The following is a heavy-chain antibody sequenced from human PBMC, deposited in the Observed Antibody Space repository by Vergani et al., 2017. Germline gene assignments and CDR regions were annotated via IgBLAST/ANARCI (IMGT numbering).Heavy chain of an antibody. V-gene: IGHV3-7*01. CDR3: ARDIYDFWSGYPHSFDY. CDR2: IKQDGSEK. D-gene: IGHD3-3*01. CDR1: GFTFSSYW. Sequence: EVQLVESGGGLVQPGGSLRLSCAASGFTFSSYWMSWVRQAPGKGVEWVANIKQDGSEKYYVDSVKGRFTISRDNAKNSLYLQMNSLRAEDTAVYYCARDIYDFWSGYPHSFDYWGQGTLVTVSS. J-gene: IGHJ4*02.